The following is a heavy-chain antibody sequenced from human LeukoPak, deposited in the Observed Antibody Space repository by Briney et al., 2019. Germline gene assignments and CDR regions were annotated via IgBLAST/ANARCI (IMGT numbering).Heavy chain of an antibody. D-gene: IGHD6-13*01. CDR1: GYSFTTYR. CDR3: ARRLAAANTDAFDI. CDR2: IYPGDSDT. V-gene: IGHV5-51*01. Sequence: GESLKISCKGSGYSFTTYRIAWVRQMPGKGLEWMGIIYPGDSDTRYSPSFQGQVTISADKSISTAYLQWSSLKASDTAMYYCARRLAAANTDAFDIWGQGTMVTVSS. J-gene: IGHJ3*02.